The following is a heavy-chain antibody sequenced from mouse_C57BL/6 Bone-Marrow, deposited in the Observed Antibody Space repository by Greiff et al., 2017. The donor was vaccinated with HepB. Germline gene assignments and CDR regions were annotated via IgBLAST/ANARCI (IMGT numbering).Heavy chain of an antibody. CDR3: ARPVYYYAMDY. V-gene: IGHV7-3*01. J-gene: IGHJ4*01. CDR2: IRNKANGYTT. Sequence: EVQLQQSGGGLVQPGGSLSLSCAASGFTFTDYYMSWVRQPPGKALEWLGFIRNKANGYTTEYSASVKGRFTISRDNSQSILYLQMNALRAEDSATYYCARPVYYYAMDYWGQGTSVTVSS. CDR1: GFTFTDYY.